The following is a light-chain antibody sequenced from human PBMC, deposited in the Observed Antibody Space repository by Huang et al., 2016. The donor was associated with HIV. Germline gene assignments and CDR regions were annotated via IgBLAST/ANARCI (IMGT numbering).Light chain of an antibody. CDR2: EAS. V-gene: IGKV1-5*03. CDR3: QQYNTFT. J-gene: IGKJ3*01. CDR1: QSVSTR. Sequence: DIQMTQSPSTLSAAIGDRVTITCLASQSVSTRLAWYQQKPGKAPRLLIQEASSLERGVPSRFSGSGSGTEFTLTISSLQPDDSATYSCQQYNTFTFGPGTKVDI.